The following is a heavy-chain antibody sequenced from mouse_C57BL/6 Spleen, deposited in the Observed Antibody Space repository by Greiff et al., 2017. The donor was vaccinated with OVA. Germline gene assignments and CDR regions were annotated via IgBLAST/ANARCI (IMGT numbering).Heavy chain of an antibody. J-gene: IGHJ2*01. Sequence: QVQLQQPGAELVKPGASVKLSCKASGYTFTSYWMQWVKQRPGQGLEWIGEIDPSDSYTNYNQKFKGKATLTVDTSSSTAYMQLSSLTSEDSAVYYCAGRDYEEFDYWGQGTTLTVSS. CDR3: AGRDYEEFDY. D-gene: IGHD2-4*01. V-gene: IGHV1-50*01. CDR2: IDPSDSYT. CDR1: GYTFTSYW.